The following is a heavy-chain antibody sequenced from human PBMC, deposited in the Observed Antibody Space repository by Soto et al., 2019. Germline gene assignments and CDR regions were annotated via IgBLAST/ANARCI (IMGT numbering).Heavy chain of an antibody. V-gene: IGHV3-30*18. Sequence: VGSLRLSCAASGFTFSSYGMHGVRQAPGKGLEWVAVMSNDGGTTYYLDSVKGRFTISRDNSKNTLYLQMNSLRAEDTAVYYCAKESHSSGYGTYFDYWGQGTLVTVSS. CDR3: AKESHSSGYGTYFDY. D-gene: IGHD3-22*01. J-gene: IGHJ4*02. CDR2: MSNDGGTT. CDR1: GFTFSSYG.